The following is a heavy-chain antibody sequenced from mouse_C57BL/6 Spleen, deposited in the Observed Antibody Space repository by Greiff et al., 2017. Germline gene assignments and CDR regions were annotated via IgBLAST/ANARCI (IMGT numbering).Heavy chain of an antibody. CDR3: TRRGYGSSDY. CDR2: IAPETGGT. D-gene: IGHD1-1*01. CDR1: GYTFTDYE. Sequence: QVQLQQSGAELVRPGASVTLSCKASGYTFTDYEMHWVKQTPVHGLEWIGAIAPETGGTAYNQKFKGKAILTADKSSSTAYMELRSLTSEDSAVYYCTRRGYGSSDYWGQGTTLTVSS. V-gene: IGHV1-15*01. J-gene: IGHJ2*01.